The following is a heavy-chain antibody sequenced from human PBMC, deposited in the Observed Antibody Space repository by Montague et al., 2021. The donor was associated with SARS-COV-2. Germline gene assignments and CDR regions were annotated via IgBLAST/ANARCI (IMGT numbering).Heavy chain of an antibody. CDR1: GGSISSYY. CDR2: FYYTGYT. Sequence: SETLSLTCTVSGGSISSYYWGWIRQPPGKGLDWIGSFYYTGYTCYTPSLKSRVTISGDTSKNQFSLKLTSVTAADTAVYYCARIEGNCLSNSCYADRWGQGTVVTVSS. V-gene: IGHV4-39*01. CDR3: ARIEGNCLSNSCYADR. J-gene: IGHJ4*02. D-gene: IGHD2-2*01.